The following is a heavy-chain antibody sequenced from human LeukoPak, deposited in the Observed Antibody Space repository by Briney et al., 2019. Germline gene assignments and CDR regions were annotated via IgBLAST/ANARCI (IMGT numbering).Heavy chain of an antibody. CDR2: INHNGNVN. V-gene: IGHV3-7*03. D-gene: IGHD3-3*01. CDR1: GFTFSSYW. Sequence: GGSLRLSCAASGFTFSSYWMNWARQAPGKGLEWVASINHNGNVNYYVDSVKGRFTISRDNAKNSLYLQMNSLRAEDTAVYYCARDRNDFWSGYWDYWGQGTLVTVSS. CDR3: ARDRNDFWSGYWDY. J-gene: IGHJ4*02.